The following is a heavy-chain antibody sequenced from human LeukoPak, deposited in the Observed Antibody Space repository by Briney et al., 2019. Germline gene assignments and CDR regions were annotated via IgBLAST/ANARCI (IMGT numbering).Heavy chain of an antibody. CDR1: GGTFSSYA. D-gene: IGHD3-22*01. V-gene: IGHV1-69*05. CDR2: SIPIFGTA. CDR3: ARGRSITMTDY. J-gene: IGHJ4*02. Sequence: ASVKVSCKASGGTFSSYAISWVRQAPGQGLEWMGGSIPIFGTANYAQKFQGGVTMTRNTSIRTAYMEPSSLTSEDTAVYYCARGRSITMTDYWGQGTLVTVSS.